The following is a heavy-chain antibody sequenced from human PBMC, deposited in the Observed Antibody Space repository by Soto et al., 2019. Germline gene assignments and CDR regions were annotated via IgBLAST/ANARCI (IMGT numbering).Heavy chain of an antibody. Sequence: PERAVRRSCVASGGSLSNKNMSWIRQAPGKGLEWVSYISSTGRTIYYADSVKGRFTVSRDNAQNSLSLKLNSLRVEDTAVYYCARSYSSGWEFGYWGQGTQFTVSS. CDR3: ARSYSSGWEFGY. CDR2: ISSTGRTI. D-gene: IGHD6-19*01. J-gene: IGHJ4*02. V-gene: IGHV3-11*01. CDR1: GGSLSNKN.